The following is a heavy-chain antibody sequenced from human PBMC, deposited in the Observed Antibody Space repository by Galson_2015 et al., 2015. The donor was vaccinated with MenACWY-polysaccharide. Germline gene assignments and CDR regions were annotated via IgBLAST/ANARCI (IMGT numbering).Heavy chain of an antibody. J-gene: IGHJ6*02. CDR3: ARDGYCSGGSCYFNYYYALDA. CDR2: IIPSLGKP. V-gene: IGHV1-69*04. CDR1: GGTFSNSGFYA. Sequence: SVKVSCKASGGTFSNSGFYAISWVRRAPGQGLEWMGRIIPSLGKPNYAEKFQGRVAITADKSTSTAYMELSSLRSEDTAVYYCARDGYCSGGSCYFNYYYALDAWGQGTTVTVSS. D-gene: IGHD2-15*01.